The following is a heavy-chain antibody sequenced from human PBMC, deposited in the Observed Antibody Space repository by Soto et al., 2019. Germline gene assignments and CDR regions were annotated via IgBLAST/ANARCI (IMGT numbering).Heavy chain of an antibody. CDR1: GYTFTGYA. J-gene: IGHJ5*02. CDR3: VSGSFPNWFDP. D-gene: IGHD3-10*01. V-gene: IGHV1-3*01. Sequence: GASVKVSCKASGYTFTGYAMHWVRQAPGQRLEWMGWINAGNGNTKYSQKFQGRVTITRDTSAGAAYMELSSLSSEDTAVYYCVSGSFPNWFDPWGQGTLVT. CDR2: INAGNGNT.